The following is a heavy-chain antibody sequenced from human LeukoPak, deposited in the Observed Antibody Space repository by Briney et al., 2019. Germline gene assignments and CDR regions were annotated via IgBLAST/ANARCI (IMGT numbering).Heavy chain of an antibody. J-gene: IGHJ3*02. D-gene: IGHD3-22*01. CDR3: ARLRGISGYYGSMSAFDI. V-gene: IGHV4-59*08. CDR1: GGSISSYY. CDR2: IYYSGST. Sequence: SETLSLTCTVSGGSISSYYWSWIRQPPGKGLEWIGYIYYSGSTNYNPSLKSRVTISEDTSKNQFSLKLSSVTAADTAVYYCARLRGISGYYGSMSAFDIWGQGTMVTVSS.